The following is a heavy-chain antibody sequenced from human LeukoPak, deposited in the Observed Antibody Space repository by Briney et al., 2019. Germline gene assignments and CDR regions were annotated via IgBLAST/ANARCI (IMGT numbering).Heavy chain of an antibody. CDR2: ISAYNGNT. Sequence: ASVKVSCKASGYTFTSYGISWVRQAPGQGLEWMGWISAYNGNTNYAQKLQGRVTMTTDTSTSTAYMELRSLRAGDTAVYYCARTQGDYYGSGSYYYFDYWGQGTLVTVSS. D-gene: IGHD3-10*01. CDR3: ARTQGDYYGSGSYYYFDY. J-gene: IGHJ4*02. V-gene: IGHV1-18*01. CDR1: GYTFTSYG.